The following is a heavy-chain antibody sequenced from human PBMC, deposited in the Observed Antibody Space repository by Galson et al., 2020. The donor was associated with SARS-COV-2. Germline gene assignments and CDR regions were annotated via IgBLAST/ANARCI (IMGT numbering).Heavy chain of an antibody. CDR2: INHSGST. CDR1: GGSFSGYY. V-gene: IGHV4-34*01. D-gene: IGHD4-17*01. J-gene: IGHJ6*02. CDR3: ARGCPVTTLYCYYFYGMDV. Sequence: SQASETLSLTCAVYGGSFSGYYWSWIRQPPGKGLEWIGEINHSGSTNYNPSLKSRATISVDTSKNQFSLKRSSVTAADTAVYYCARGCPVTTLYCYYFYGMDVWGQGTTVTISS.